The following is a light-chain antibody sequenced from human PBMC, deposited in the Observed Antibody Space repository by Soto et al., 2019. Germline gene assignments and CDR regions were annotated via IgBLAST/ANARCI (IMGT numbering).Light chain of an antibody. Sequence: DIALTQSPLSLPVTPGEPASISCRSSQSLLHSNGHNYLDWYLRKPGQSPQLLIYLGSNRASGVPDRFNGSGSGTDFTLKLSRVEAEDVGVYYCMQALQTPWTFGQGTKVEIK. J-gene: IGKJ1*01. CDR1: QSLLHSNGHNY. V-gene: IGKV2-28*01. CDR2: LGS. CDR3: MQALQTPWT.